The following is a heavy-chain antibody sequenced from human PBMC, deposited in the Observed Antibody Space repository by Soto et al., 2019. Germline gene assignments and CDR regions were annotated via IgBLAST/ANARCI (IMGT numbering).Heavy chain of an antibody. D-gene: IGHD3-10*01. CDR1: GGSISSYY. Sequence: QVQLQESGPGLVKPSETLSLTCTVSGGSISSYYWSWIRQPPGKGLEWIGYIYYSGSTNYNPSLKTPVTISVDTSKNLFSRMLSSVTAADTAVYYCARVWGGAFDIWGQGTMVTVSS. V-gene: IGHV4-59*01. CDR2: IYYSGST. CDR3: ARVWGGAFDI. J-gene: IGHJ3*02.